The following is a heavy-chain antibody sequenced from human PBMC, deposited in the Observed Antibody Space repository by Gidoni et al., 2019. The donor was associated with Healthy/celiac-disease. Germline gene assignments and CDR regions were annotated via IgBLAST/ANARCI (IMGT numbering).Heavy chain of an antibody. CDR1: GFTFSSYA. Sequence: EVPLLESGGGLVQPGGSLRLSCAASGFTFSSYAMSWVRQAPGKGLEWVSAISGSGGSTYYADSVKGRFTISRDNSKNTLYLQMNSLRAEDTAVYYCAKDYRGDSSGYYFVAGDYGMDVWGQGTTVTVSS. V-gene: IGHV3-23*01. CDR2: ISGSGGST. J-gene: IGHJ6*02. CDR3: AKDYRGDSSGYYFVAGDYGMDV. D-gene: IGHD3-22*01.